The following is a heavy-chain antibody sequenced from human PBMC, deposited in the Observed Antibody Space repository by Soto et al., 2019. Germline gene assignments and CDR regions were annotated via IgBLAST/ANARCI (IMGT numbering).Heavy chain of an antibody. J-gene: IGHJ6*04. CDR3: ASSEHYYYDMDV. CDR2: ISYDGSNK. CDR1: GFTFSSYA. V-gene: IGHV3-30-3*01. Sequence: QVQLAESGGGVVQPGRSLRLSCAASGFTFSSYAMHGVRQAPGKGLEWVAVISYDGSNKYYADSVKGRFTISRDNSKNPLYLQKNSLRAEDTAVYYCASSEHYYYDMDVWGKGTTVTVSS.